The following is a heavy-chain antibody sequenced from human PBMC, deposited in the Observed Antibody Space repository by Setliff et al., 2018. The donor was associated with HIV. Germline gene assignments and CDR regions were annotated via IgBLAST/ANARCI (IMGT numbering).Heavy chain of an antibody. J-gene: IGHJ4*02. Sequence: SETLSLTCTVSGGSISSDNYYWSWIRQPAGKGLEWIGHIYTSGTTVYNHSLKSRVAISVDTSRNQFSLKLSSVTAADTAVYYCAWARESSGSYLWGQGTLVTVSS. CDR2: IYTSGTT. CDR1: GGSISSDNYY. V-gene: IGHV4-61*09. D-gene: IGHD3-10*01. CDR3: AWARESSGSYL.